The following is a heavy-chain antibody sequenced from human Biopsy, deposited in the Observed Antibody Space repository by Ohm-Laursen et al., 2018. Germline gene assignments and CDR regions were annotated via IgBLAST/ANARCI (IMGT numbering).Heavy chain of an antibody. CDR1: GDSISSGGNY. D-gene: IGHD2-2*01. CDR3: ARHRGGMPSSGNWFDH. Sequence: TLSLTCTVSGDSISSGGNYWSWIRQFPGKGLEWIAYIYHTGSTYYNPSLKSRLSIAIDTSKNQFSVSLRSVAAADTAVYYCARHRGGMPSSGNWFDHWGQGTLVTVSS. J-gene: IGHJ5*02. V-gene: IGHV4-31*03. CDR2: IYHTGST.